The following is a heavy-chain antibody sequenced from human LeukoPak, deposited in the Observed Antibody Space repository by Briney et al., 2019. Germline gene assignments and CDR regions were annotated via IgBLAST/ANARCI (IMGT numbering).Heavy chain of an antibody. CDR1: GYTYTGYY. CDR3: ASGSYYAWVYFDH. CDR2: INPNSGGT. J-gene: IGHJ4*02. V-gene: IGHV1-2*02. Sequence: ASVNVTCKASGYTYTGYYMHWVRQAPGQGLEWMGWINPNSGGTNYAQKFQGRVTMTRDTSISPAYMELSRLRSDDTAVYYCASGSYYAWVYFDHWGQGTLVTVSS. D-gene: IGHD1-26*01.